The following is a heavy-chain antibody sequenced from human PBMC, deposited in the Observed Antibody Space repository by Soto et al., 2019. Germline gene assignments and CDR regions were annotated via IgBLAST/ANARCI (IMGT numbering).Heavy chain of an antibody. Sequence: GGSLRLSCAASGFTFSSCGMHWVRQAPGKGLEWVAVISYDGSNKYYADSVKGRFTISRDNSKNTLYLQMNSLRAEDTAVYYCAKVSGDYLFDYWGQGTLVTVSS. V-gene: IGHV3-30*18. CDR1: GFTFSSCG. J-gene: IGHJ4*02. CDR2: ISYDGSNK. D-gene: IGHD4-17*01. CDR3: AKVSGDYLFDY.